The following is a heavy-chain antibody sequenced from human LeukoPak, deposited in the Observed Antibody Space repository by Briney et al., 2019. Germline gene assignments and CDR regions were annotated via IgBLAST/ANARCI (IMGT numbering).Heavy chain of an antibody. CDR1: EFTFSSYT. CDR2: ISSSSSSI. V-gene: IGHV3-21*01. J-gene: IGHJ3*02. CDR3: ARGSWNYAFDI. D-gene: IGHD1-7*01. Sequence: GGSLRLSCAASEFTFSSYTLNWVRQAPGQGQQWVSSISSSSSSISYADSVKGRVTISRDNAKNSLYLQMNSLGAGDTAVYYCARGSWNYAFDIWGQGTMVTVSS.